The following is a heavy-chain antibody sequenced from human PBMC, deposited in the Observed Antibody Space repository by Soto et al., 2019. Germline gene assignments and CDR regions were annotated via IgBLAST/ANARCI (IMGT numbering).Heavy chain of an antibody. Sequence: SETLSLTCAVSGYSISSGYYWGWIRQPPGKGLEWIGSIYHSGSTYYNPSLKSRVTISVDTSKNQFSLKLSSVTAADTAVYYCARSLTVDTAMVIRYNWFDPWGQGTLVTVSS. CDR3: ARSLTVDTAMVIRYNWFDP. V-gene: IGHV4-38-2*01. CDR1: GYSISSGYY. J-gene: IGHJ5*02. D-gene: IGHD5-18*01. CDR2: IYHSGST.